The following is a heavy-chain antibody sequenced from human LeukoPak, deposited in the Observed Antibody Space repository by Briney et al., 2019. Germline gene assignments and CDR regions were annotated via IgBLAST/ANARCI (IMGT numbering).Heavy chain of an antibody. D-gene: IGHD5-12*01. CDR1: GGSISNYY. V-gene: IGHV4-59*01. J-gene: IGHJ4*02. Sequence: SETLSLTCTVSGGSISNYYWSWIRQPPGKGLEWIGYIYYSGSTNYNPSLKSRVTISVDTSKNQFSLKLSSVTAADTAVYYCARSYSGYDSFDYWGQGTLVTVSS. CDR3: ARSYSGYDSFDY. CDR2: IYYSGST.